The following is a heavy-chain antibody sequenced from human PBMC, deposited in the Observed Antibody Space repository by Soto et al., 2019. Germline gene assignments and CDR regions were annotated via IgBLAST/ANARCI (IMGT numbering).Heavy chain of an antibody. CDR2: IIPIFGTA. V-gene: IGHV1-69*13. Sequence: ASVKVSCKASGGTFSSYAISWVRQAPGQGLEWMGGIIPIFGTANYAQKFQGRVTITADESTSTAYMELSSLRSEDTAVYYCASAPPSGIAAHWFDPWGQGTLVTVSS. CDR1: GGTFSSYA. J-gene: IGHJ5*02. D-gene: IGHD6-6*01. CDR3: ASAPPSGIAAHWFDP.